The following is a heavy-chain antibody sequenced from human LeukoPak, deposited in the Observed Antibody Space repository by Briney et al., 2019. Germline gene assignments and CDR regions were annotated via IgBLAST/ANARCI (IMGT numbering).Heavy chain of an antibody. CDR2: ISYDGSNK. CDR1: GFTFSSYA. D-gene: IGHD1-26*01. V-gene: IGHV3-30*01. Sequence: GRSLRLSCAACGFTFSSYAMHWVRQAPGKGLEGGADISYDGSNKYYADSVKGRFTIYRDNSKNTQYLQMNSLSAEDTAVYYCATLPVLLGGGSPDYWGQGTLVTVSS. CDR3: ATLPVLLGGGSPDY. J-gene: IGHJ4*02.